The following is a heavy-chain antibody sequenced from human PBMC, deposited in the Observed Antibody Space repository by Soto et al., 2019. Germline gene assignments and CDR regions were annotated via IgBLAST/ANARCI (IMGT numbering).Heavy chain of an antibody. V-gene: IGHV1-2*04. CDR1: GYTFTGYY. J-gene: IGHJ4*02. CDR3: ARTRGITMVRGVIITGPFDY. Sequence: ASVKVSCKASGYTFTGYYMHLVRQAPGQGLEWMGWINPNSGGTNYAQKFQGWVTMTRDTSISTAYMELSRLRSDDTAVYYCARTRGITMVRGVIITGPFDYWGQGTLVTVSS. D-gene: IGHD3-10*01. CDR2: INPNSGGT.